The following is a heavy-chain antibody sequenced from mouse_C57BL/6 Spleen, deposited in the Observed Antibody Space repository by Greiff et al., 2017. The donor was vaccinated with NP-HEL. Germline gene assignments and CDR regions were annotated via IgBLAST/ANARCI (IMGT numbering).Heavy chain of an antibody. CDR3: ARSTMVTTEFAY. V-gene: IGHV1-52*01. CDR2: IDPSDSET. CDR1: GYTFTSYW. Sequence: VQLQQSGAELVRPGSSVKLSCKASGYTFTSYWMHWVKQRPIQGLEWIGNIDPSDSETHYNQKFKDKATLTVDKSSSTAYMQLSSLTSEDSAVYYCARSTMVTTEFAYWGQGTLVTVSA. J-gene: IGHJ3*01. D-gene: IGHD2-2*01.